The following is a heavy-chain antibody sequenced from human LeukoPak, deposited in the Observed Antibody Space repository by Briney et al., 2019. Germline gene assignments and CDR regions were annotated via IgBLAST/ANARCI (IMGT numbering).Heavy chain of an antibody. V-gene: IGHV3-30*04. Sequence: GGSLRLSCAASGFTFSSYAMHWVRQAPGEGLEWVAVISYDGSNKYYADSVKGRFTISRDNAKNTLYLQMNSLRAEDTAVYYCARDRGYSYGWAYFFDYWGQGTLVTVSS. CDR3: ARDRGYSYGWAYFFDY. D-gene: IGHD5-18*01. CDR2: ISYDGSNK. J-gene: IGHJ4*02. CDR1: GFTFSSYA.